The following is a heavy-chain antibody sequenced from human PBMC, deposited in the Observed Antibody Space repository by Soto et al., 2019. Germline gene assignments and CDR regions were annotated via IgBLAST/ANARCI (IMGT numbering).Heavy chain of an antibody. CDR1: GGSFSGYY. V-gene: IGHV4-34*01. D-gene: IGHD3-3*01. J-gene: IGHJ5*02. CDR3: ARGGSITIFGVAKNWFDP. CDR2: INHSGST. Sequence: SETLSLTCAVYGGSFSGYYWSWIRQPPGKGLEWIGEINHSGSTNYNPSLKSRVTISVDTSKNQFSLKLSSVTAADTAVYYFARGGSITIFGVAKNWFDPWGQGTLVTVSS.